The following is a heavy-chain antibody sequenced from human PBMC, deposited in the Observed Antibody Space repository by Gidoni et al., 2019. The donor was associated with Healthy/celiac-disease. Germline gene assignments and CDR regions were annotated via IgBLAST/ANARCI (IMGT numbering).Heavy chain of an antibody. CDR3: ARARGDIVGVPAADEVWFDP. CDR1: GCSISSGGYS. J-gene: IGHJ5*02. Sequence: QVQLQESGPGLVKPSQTLSLTCAVSGCSISSGGYSWSWIRQPPGKGLEWIGYIYYSGSTYYNTSLKSRVTISVDTSKNQFSLKLSSVTAADTAVYYCARARGDIVGVPAADEVWFDPWGQGTLVTVSS. V-gene: IGHV4-30-4*07. D-gene: IGHD2-2*01. CDR2: IYYSGST.